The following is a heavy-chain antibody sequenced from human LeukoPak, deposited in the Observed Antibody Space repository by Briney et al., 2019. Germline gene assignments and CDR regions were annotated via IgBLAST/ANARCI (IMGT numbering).Heavy chain of an antibody. CDR1: GFSISSGHY. CDR2: VYQSGTT. CDR3: ARIFIRNGYSSYFDC. D-gene: IGHD5-18*01. V-gene: IGHV4-38-2*01. Sequence: SETLSLTCSVSGFSISSGHYWGGVRQPPGAGLEWIGGVYQSGTTYYNPSLKSRVTTSVDMSKNQFSLRLRPVTAADTAVYYCARIFIRNGYSSYFDCWGQGTLVTVSS. J-gene: IGHJ4*02.